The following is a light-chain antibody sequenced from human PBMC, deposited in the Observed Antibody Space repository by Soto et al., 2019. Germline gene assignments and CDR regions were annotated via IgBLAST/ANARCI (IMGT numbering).Light chain of an antibody. CDR1: NIGSKR. CDR3: QVWYSSSDHYV. J-gene: IGLJ1*01. V-gene: IGLV3-21*02. Sequence: SYELTQPPSVSVAPGQTASISCGGENIGSKRVHWNQQKPGQAPVLVLFDDRDRPSGIPERFSGFNSGKTATLTISRVEAGDGAYYYCQVWYSSSDHYVFGTGTKLTVL. CDR2: DDR.